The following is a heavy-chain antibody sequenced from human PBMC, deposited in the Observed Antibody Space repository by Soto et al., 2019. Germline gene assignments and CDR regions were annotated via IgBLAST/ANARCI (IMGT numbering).Heavy chain of an antibody. CDR2: ISYDGSNK. Sequence: LRLSCAASGFTFSSYAMHWVRQAPGKGLEWVAVISYDGSNKYYADSVKGRFTISRDNSKNTLYLQMNSLRAEDTAVYYCARGSGLRFLEWLTDYWGQGTLVTVSS. V-gene: IGHV3-30-3*01. D-gene: IGHD3-3*01. J-gene: IGHJ4*02. CDR1: GFTFSSYA. CDR3: ARGSGLRFLEWLTDY.